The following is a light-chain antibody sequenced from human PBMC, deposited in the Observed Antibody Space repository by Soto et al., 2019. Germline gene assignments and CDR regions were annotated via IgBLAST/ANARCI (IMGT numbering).Light chain of an antibody. CDR1: SGHSSYA. J-gene: IGLJ2*01. CDR3: QTCGTGIQVV. Sequence: QSVLTQSPSASASLGASVKLTCTLSSGHSSYAIAWHQQQQQKGPRYLMKLNSDGSHSKGDGIPDRFSGSSSGAEHYLTISSLQSEDEADYYCQTCGTGIQVVFGGGTKLTVL. CDR2: LNSDGSH. V-gene: IGLV4-69*01.